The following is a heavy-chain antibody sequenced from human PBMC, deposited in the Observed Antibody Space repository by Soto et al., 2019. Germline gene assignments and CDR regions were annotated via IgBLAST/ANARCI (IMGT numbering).Heavy chain of an antibody. J-gene: IGHJ4*02. CDR2: ISYDGRNK. CDR1: GFSFSVYA. V-gene: IGHV3-30*04. CDR3: ARDPLSHGDRLYLDY. D-gene: IGHD4-17*01. Sequence: QVQLVESGGGVVQPGTSLRLSCAGSGFSFSVYALHWVRQAPGKGLEWVALISYDGRNKYYSDSVKGRFTVSRDNSKNTLYVQMNSLRVDDTAVYYCARDPLSHGDRLYLDYWGQGTLVTVSS.